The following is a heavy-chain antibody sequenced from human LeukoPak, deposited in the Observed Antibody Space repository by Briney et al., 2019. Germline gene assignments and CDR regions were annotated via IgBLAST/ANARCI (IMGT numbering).Heavy chain of an antibody. V-gene: IGHV4-30-2*01. J-gene: IGHJ6*03. CDR3: ARDRTDYYYYMDV. CDR1: GGSINSGGYF. CDR2: IYHSRST. D-gene: IGHD1/OR15-1a*01. Sequence: PSETLSLTCTVSGGSINSGGYFWTWIRQPPGKGLEWIGYIYHSRSTNYNPSLKSRVTMSVDTSKNQFSLKLSSVTAADTAVYYCARDRTDYYYYMDVWGKGTTVTVSS.